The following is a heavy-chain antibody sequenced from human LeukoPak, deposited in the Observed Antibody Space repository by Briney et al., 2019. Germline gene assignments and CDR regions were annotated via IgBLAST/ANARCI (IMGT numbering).Heavy chain of an antibody. Sequence: PGGSLRLSCAASGFTFSSYSMNWVRQAPGKGLEWVSSISSSSSYIYYADSVKGRFTISRDNSKNSLYLQMNSLRAEDTAVYYCASINVVVPAAISWGQGTLVTVSS. D-gene: IGHD2-2*02. CDR3: ASINVVVPAAIS. CDR2: ISSSSSYI. J-gene: IGHJ4*02. V-gene: IGHV3-21*01. CDR1: GFTFSSYS.